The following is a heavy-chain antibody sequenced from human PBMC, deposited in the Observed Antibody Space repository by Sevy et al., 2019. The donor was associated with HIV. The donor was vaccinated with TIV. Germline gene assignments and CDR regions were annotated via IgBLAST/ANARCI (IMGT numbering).Heavy chain of an antibody. CDR2: ISSGSSFI. CDR1: GFSISGYT. J-gene: IGHJ4*02. D-gene: IGHD2-2*01. Sequence: GGSLRLSCAASGFSISGYTMNWVRQAPGKSLEWVSSISSGSSFIYYADSLKGRFTISGDNARNLLYLQMNSLRVEDTAVYYCARVGLGDCSGTNCSPNDYWGQGTLVTVSS. CDR3: ARVGLGDCSGTNCSPNDY. V-gene: IGHV3-21*01.